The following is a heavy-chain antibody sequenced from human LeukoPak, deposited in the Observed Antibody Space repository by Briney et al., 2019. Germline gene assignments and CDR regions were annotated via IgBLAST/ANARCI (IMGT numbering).Heavy chain of an antibody. CDR2: IIPIFGTA. CDR3: ARVGYYDPTKNFDY. CDR1: GYTFTSYD. J-gene: IGHJ4*02. Sequence: GASVKVSCKASGYTFTSYDINWVRQAPGQGLEWMGGIIPIFGTANYAQKFQGRVTITADESTSTAYMELSSLRSEDTAVYYCARVGYYDPTKNFDYWGQGTLVTVSS. V-gene: IGHV1-69*13. D-gene: IGHD3-22*01.